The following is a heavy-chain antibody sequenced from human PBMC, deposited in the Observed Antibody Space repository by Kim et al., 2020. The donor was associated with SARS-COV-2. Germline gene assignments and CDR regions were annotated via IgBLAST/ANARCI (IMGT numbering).Heavy chain of an antibody. D-gene: IGHD2-15*01. V-gene: IGHV2-5*02. J-gene: IGHJ5*02. CDR2: IYWDDDK. Sequence: SGPTLVNPTQTPTLTCTFSEFSLSTSGVGVGWIRQPPGKALEWLALIYWDDDKRYSPSLKNRLTITKDTSKNQVVLTMTNMDPVDTATSYCAHRRGYCSGASCYSIFNWFDPWGQGILVTVSS. CDR3: AHRRGYCSGASCYSIFNWFDP. CDR1: EFSLSTSGVG.